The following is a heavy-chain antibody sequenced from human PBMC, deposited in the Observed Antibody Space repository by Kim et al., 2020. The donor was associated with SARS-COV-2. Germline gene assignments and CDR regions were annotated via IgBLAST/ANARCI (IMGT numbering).Heavy chain of an antibody. J-gene: IGHJ4*02. V-gene: IGHV3-23*01. CDR3: AKYTWGQAAMVPVDY. D-gene: IGHD5-18*01. Sequence: DSVKSRCTISRDNSKNTLYLQMNSLRAEDTAVYYCAKYTWGQAAMVPVDYWGQGTLVTVSS.